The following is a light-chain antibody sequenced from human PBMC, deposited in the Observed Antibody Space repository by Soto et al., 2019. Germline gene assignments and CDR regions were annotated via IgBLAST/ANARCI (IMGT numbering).Light chain of an antibody. CDR1: QTFSSSY. CDR3: QQYGGSSWT. Sequence: ELVLTQSPGSLSLSPGERATLSCRASQTFSSSYLAWYQQKPGQAPRLLIHATSTMAPGIPDRFSGSGSGTDFTLIINRLEAEDFGVYYCQQYGGSSWTFGQGTRVEVK. J-gene: IGKJ1*01. CDR2: ATS. V-gene: IGKV3-20*01.